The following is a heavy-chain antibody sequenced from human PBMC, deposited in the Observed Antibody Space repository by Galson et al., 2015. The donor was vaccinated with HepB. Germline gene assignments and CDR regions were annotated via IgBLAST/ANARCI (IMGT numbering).Heavy chain of an antibody. J-gene: IGHJ4*02. CDR3: ARDPLMNYDYVWGSYPPDY. CDR1: GFTFSDYY. V-gene: IGHV3-11*06. CDR2: ISSSSSYT. D-gene: IGHD3-16*02. Sequence: SLRLSCAASGFTFSDYYMSWIRQAPGKGLEWVSYISSSSSYTNYADSVKGRFTISRDNAKNSLYLQMNSLRAEDTAVYYCARDPLMNYDYVWGSYPPDYWGQGTLVTVSS.